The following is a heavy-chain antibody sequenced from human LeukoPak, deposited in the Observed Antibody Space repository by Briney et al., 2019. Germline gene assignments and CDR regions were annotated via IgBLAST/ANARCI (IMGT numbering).Heavy chain of an antibody. D-gene: IGHD6-13*01. CDR3: ARGWARDGFNI. J-gene: IGHJ3*02. CDR1: GDSVSNNA. Sequence: SQTLSLTCVISGDSVSNNAWNWVRQTPSGGLECLGRTYYDSKWYNHYAESVKSRISINPDTSKNQFSLQLNSVTPEETAVYYCARGWARDGFNIWSQGTMVTVSS. V-gene: IGHV6-1*01. CDR2: TYYDSKWYN.